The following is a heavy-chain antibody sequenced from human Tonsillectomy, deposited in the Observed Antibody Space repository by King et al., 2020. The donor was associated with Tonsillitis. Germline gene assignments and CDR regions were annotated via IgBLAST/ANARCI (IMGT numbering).Heavy chain of an antibody. CDR1: GFTFISYA. Sequence: VQLVEAGGGLVQPGGSLRLSCAASGFTFISYAMSLVRQAPGEGVGWVSAISGSGGSTYYADSVKGRVTISRDNSKNTLYLQMNSLRAEDTAVYYCAKDGESSGYYPFFDYWGQGTLVTVSS. CDR2: ISGSGGST. D-gene: IGHD3-22*01. V-gene: IGHV3-23*04. CDR3: AKDGESSGYYPFFDY. J-gene: IGHJ4*02.